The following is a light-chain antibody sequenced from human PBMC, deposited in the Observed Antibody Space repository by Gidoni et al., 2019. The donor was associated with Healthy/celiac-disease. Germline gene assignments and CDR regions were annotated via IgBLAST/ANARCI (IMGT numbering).Light chain of an antibody. CDR3: QVWDSSSDHVV. Sequence: SYVLTPPPSVPVAPGKTARITCGGNNIGSRSVHWYQQRPGQAPVLVVYDDSDRPSGIPERFSGANSGNTATLTVSRVEAGDEADYYCQVWDSSSDHVVFGGGTKLTVL. V-gene: IGLV3-21*03. CDR1: NIGSRS. CDR2: DDS. J-gene: IGLJ2*01.